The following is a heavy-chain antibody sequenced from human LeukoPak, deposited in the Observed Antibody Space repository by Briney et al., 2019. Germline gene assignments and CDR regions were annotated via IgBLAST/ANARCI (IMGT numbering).Heavy chain of an antibody. CDR1: GGSISSYY. V-gene: IGHV4-59*10. CDR2: IYSSGST. CDR3: ARYRTSGSYFFDN. Sequence: PAETLSLTCTVSGGSISSYYWSWIRQPAGKGLEWIGHIYSSGSTNYNPSLKSRVTMSIDSSKNQFSLKMTSVTAADTAVYYCARYRTSGSYFFDNWGQGTLVTVSS. J-gene: IGHJ4*02. D-gene: IGHD1-26*01.